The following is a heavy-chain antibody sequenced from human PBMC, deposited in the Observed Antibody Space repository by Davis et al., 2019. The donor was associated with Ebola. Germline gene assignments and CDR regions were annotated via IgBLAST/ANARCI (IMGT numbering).Heavy chain of an antibody. J-gene: IGHJ6*04. D-gene: IGHD3-16*01. V-gene: IGHV4-59*12. CDR2: IYYSGST. Sequence: MPSETLSLTCSVSAGSINGYYWSWIRQPPGKGLEWIGYIYYSGSTKYNPSLKSRVTISVDRSKNQFSLKLSSVTAADTAVYYCARGVGAAYGMDVWGKGTTVTVSS. CDR3: ARGVGAAYGMDV. CDR1: AGSINGYY.